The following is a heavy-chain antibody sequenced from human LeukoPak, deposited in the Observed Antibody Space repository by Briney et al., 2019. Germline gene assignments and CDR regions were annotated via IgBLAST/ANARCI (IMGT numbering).Heavy chain of an antibody. CDR1: GGSISSNSYY. D-gene: IGHD3-10*01. J-gene: IGHJ4*02. V-gene: IGHV4-39*01. CDR2: SYYGGST. CDR3: ARTRYYYNSRSYGAPYYFDY. Sequence: PSETLSVTCAVSGGSISSNSYYWGWIRQPPGKGLEWIGSSYYGGSTYYNPSLKSRVTISVDTSKNQFSLKLSSVTAADTAVYYCARTRYYYNSRSYGAPYYFDYWGQGTLVTVSS.